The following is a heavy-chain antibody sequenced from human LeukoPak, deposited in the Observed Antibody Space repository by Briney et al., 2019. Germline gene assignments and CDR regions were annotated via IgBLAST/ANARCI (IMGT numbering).Heavy chain of an antibody. CDR1: GDTFTGYY. D-gene: IGHD1-1*01. Sequence: ASVKVSCKASGDTFTGYYMHWVRQAPGQGLEWMGWINPNSGGTNYAQKFQGRVTMTRDTSISTAYMELSRLRSDDTAVYYCARVERRTTGTTGFGYWGQGTLVTVSS. CDR3: ARVERRTTGTTGFGY. J-gene: IGHJ4*02. V-gene: IGHV1-2*02. CDR2: INPNSGGT.